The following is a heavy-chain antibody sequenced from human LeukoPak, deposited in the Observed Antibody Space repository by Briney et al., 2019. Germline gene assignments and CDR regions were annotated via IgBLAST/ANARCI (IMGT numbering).Heavy chain of an antibody. J-gene: IGHJ4*02. D-gene: IGHD3-10*01. V-gene: IGHV3-11*01. CDR2: ISSSGSTI. CDR1: GFTFSDYY. CDR3: ATTQGSGSYYNVFDY. Sequence: GGSLRLSCAASGFTFSDYYMSWIRQAPGKGLEWVSYISSSGSTIYYADSVKGRFTISRDNAKNSLYLQMNSLRAEDTAVYYCATTQGSGSYYNVFDYWGQGTLVTVSS.